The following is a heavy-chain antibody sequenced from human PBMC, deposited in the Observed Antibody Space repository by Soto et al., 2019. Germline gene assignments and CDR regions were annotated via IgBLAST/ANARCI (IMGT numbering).Heavy chain of an antibody. CDR2: IYYSGST. Sequence: SETLSLTCTVSGGSISSVDYYWSWIRHPPWKGLEWIGYIYYSGSTYYNPSLKSRVTISVDTSKNQFSLKLSSVTAADTAVYYCARIGLNYYYYYGMDVWGQGTTVTVSS. CDR1: GGSISSVDYY. V-gene: IGHV4-30-4*01. J-gene: IGHJ6*02. CDR3: ARIGLNYYYYYGMDV.